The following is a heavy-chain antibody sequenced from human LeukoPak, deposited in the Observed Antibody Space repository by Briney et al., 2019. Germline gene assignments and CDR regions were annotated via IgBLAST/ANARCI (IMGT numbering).Heavy chain of an antibody. CDR1: GYTFTGYY. CDR2: INPNSGGT. Sequence: ASVKVSCKASGYTFTGYYMHWVRQAPGQGLEWMGWINPNSGGTNYAQKFQGRVTMTRDTSISTAYMELRSLRSDDTAVYYCARERRGYSYGSPYYYYYYGMDVWGQGTTVTVSS. CDR3: ARERRGYSYGSPYYYYYYGMDV. J-gene: IGHJ6*02. V-gene: IGHV1-2*02. D-gene: IGHD5-18*01.